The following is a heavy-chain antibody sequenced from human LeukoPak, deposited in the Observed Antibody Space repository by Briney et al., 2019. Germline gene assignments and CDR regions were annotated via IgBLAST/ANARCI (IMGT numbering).Heavy chain of an antibody. Sequence: SGPTLVKPTQTLTLTCSISGVSLGTSGVAVGWIRQPPGRALEWLALIYWNDDKRFSPSLKTRLTTTKDTSKNQVVLTLANVDPVDTATYYCTHRRRAVELERLFSGPQTNNWFDPWGPGILVTVSS. CDR1: GVSLGTSGVA. D-gene: IGHD1-1*01. CDR3: THRRRAVELERLFSGPQTNNWFDP. V-gene: IGHV2-5*01. J-gene: IGHJ5*02. CDR2: IYWNDDK.